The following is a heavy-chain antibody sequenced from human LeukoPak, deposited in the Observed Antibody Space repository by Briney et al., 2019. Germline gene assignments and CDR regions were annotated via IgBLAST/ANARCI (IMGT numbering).Heavy chain of an antibody. CDR3: AREDSSSWYPGGFDY. CDR1: GGSISSYY. Sequence: SETLSLTCTVSGGSISSYYWSWIRQPPGKGLEWIGYIYYSGSTNYNPSLKSRVTISVDMSKNQFSLKLSSVTAADTAGYYCAREDSSSWYPGGFDYWGQGTLVTVSS. CDR2: IYYSGST. D-gene: IGHD6-13*01. J-gene: IGHJ4*02. V-gene: IGHV4-59*01.